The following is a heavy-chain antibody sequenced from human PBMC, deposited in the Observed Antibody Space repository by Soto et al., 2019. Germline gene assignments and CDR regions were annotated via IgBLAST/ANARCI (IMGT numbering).Heavy chain of an antibody. CDR1: GFTFSSYG. CDR2: IWYDGSNK. J-gene: IGHJ4*02. Sequence: QVQLVESGGGVVQPGRSLRLSCAASGFTFSSYGMHWVRQAPGKGLEWVAVIWYDGSNKYYADSVKGRFTISRDNSKNPLYLQMNSLRAEDTAGYYCARDPDSYGSYYFDYWGQGTLVTVSS. CDR3: ARDPDSYGSYYFDY. D-gene: IGHD5-18*01. V-gene: IGHV3-33*01.